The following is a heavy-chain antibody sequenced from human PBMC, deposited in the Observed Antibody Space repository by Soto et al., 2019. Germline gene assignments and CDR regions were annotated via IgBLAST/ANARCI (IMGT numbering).Heavy chain of an antibody. CDR1: GFTFNNYA. CDR3: AKVRLTDYLRYAPHL. V-gene: IGHV3-23*01. D-gene: IGHD2-8*01. CDR2: ISPNGDST. J-gene: IGHJ3*01. Sequence: GGSLELSCAASGFTFNNYAMNWVRQAPGRGLEWVSIISPNGDSTYYADSVKGRFTISRDNSQNTVFLQMNSLRAEDTAIYFCAKVRLTDYLRYAPHLWGQGTLVTVSS.